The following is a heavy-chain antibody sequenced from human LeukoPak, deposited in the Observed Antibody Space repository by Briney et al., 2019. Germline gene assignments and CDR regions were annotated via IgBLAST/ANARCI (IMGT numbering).Heavy chain of an antibody. V-gene: IGHV3-23*01. CDR3: AKENYYVSGSYDY. CDR1: GLTFSSHG. Sequence: GGSLRLSCEASGLTFSSHGMHWVRQAPGKGLEWVSAISGSGGSTYYADSVKGRFTISRDNSKNTLYLQMNSLRAEDTAVYYCAKENYYVSGSYDYWGQGTLVTVSS. J-gene: IGHJ4*02. D-gene: IGHD3-10*01. CDR2: ISGSGGST.